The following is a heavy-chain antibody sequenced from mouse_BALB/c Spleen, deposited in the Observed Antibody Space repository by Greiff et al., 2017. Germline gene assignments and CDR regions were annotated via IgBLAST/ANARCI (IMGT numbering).Heavy chain of an antibody. CDR1: GFAFSSYD. CDR2: ISSGGGST. Sequence: DVQLVESGGGLVKPGGSLKLSCAASGFAFSSYDMSWVRQTPEKRLEWVAYISSGGGSTYYPDTVKGRFTISRDNAKNTLYLQMSSLKSEDTAMYYCARQTNYYFDYWGQGTTLTVSS. CDR3: ARQTNYYFDY. V-gene: IGHV5-12-1*01. J-gene: IGHJ2*01. D-gene: IGHD1-3*01.